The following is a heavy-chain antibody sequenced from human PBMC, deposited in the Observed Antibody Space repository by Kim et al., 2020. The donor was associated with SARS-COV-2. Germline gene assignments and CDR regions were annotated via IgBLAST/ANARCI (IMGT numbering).Heavy chain of an antibody. Sequence: TYYADSVKGRFTISSDNSKNTLYRQMNSLRAEDTAVYYCAKENSGLNFDYWGQGTLVTVSS. V-gene: IGHV3-23*01. CDR2: T. J-gene: IGHJ4*02. CDR3: AKENSGLNFDY. D-gene: IGHD5-12*01.